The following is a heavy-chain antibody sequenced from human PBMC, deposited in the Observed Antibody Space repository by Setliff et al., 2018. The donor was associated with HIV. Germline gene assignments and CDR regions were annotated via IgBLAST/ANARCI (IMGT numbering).Heavy chain of an antibody. CDR2: INHSGST. J-gene: IGHJ4*02. V-gene: IGHV4-34*01. CDR1: GGSFSGYY. Sequence: SETLSLTCDVYGGSFSGYYWSWIRQPPGKGLEWIGKINHSGSTNYNPSLKSRVTISVDASKNQFSLKLSSVTAADTAVYYCARVGYYDSSFDYWGQGTLVTVSS. CDR3: ARVGYYDSSFDY. D-gene: IGHD3-22*01.